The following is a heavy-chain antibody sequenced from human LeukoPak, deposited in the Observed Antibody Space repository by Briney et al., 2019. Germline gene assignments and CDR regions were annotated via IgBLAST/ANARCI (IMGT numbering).Heavy chain of an antibody. CDR2: IYTSGST. CDR1: GGSISSYY. Sequence: SETLSLTCTVSGGSISSYYWGWIRQPPGKGLEWIGYIYTSGSTNYNLSLKSRVTISVDTSKNQFSLRLSSVTAADTAVYYCARRIAQPYWYFDLWGRGTLVTVSS. D-gene: IGHD2-21*01. V-gene: IGHV4-4*09. CDR3: ARRIAQPYWYFDL. J-gene: IGHJ2*01.